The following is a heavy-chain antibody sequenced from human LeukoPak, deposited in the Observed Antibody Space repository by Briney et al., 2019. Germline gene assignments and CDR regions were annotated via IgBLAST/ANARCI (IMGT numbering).Heavy chain of an antibody. Sequence: GASVKVSCKASGYTFTDFGISWVRQAPGQGPEWMGWINPNSGGTNYAQKFQGWVTMTRDTSISTAYMELSRLRSDDTAVYYCARGDVVWFGETRGGYFQHWGQGTLVTVSS. V-gene: IGHV1-2*04. CDR2: INPNSGGT. D-gene: IGHD3-10*01. CDR1: GYTFTDFG. CDR3: ARGDVVWFGETRGGYFQH. J-gene: IGHJ1*01.